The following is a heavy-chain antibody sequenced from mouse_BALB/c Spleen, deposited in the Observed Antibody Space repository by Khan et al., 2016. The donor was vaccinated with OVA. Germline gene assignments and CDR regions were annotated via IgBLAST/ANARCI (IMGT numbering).Heavy chain of an antibody. J-gene: IGHJ3*01. D-gene: IGHD2-14*01. CDR1: GDSITSGY. CDR2: MIYTGYT. Sequence: EVQLQESGPSLVKPSQTLSLTCSVTGDSITSGYWSWIRKFPGNKLEYMGYMIYTGYTDYNPSLKSRLAITRHTSKNQYYLQLNPVTTEDTATYYCARSTYRYAFAYWGQVTLVTVSA. CDR3: ARSTYRYAFAY. V-gene: IGHV3-8*02.